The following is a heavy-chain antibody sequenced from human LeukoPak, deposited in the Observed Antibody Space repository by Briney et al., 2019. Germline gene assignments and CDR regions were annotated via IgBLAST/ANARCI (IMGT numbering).Heavy chain of an antibody. J-gene: IGHJ5*02. D-gene: IGHD3-10*01. V-gene: IGHV4-59*01. Sequence: SETLSLTCTVSGGSISSYYWSWIRQPAGKGLEWNGYIYYSGSTNYNPSLKSRVTISVDTSKNQFSQKLSSVTAADTAVYYCARHVLLWFGVGVTWGQGTLVTVSS. CDR2: IYYSGST. CDR1: GGSISSYY. CDR3: ARHVLLWFGVGVT.